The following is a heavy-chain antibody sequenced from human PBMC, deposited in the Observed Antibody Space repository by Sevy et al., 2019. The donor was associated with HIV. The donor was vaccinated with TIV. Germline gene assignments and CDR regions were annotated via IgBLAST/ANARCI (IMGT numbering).Heavy chain of an antibody. CDR3: ARVWNSDYYDSSGPNWFDS. J-gene: IGHJ5*01. CDR1: GYTFTGYS. D-gene: IGHD3-22*01. V-gene: IGHV1-2*02. Sequence: SVKVSCKASGYTFTGYSMHWVRQAPGQGLEWMGWINPNSGGTNYAQKFQGRVTMTRDTSISTAYMELSRLRSDDTAVYYCARVWNSDYYDSSGPNWFDSWGQGTLVTVSS. CDR2: INPNSGGT.